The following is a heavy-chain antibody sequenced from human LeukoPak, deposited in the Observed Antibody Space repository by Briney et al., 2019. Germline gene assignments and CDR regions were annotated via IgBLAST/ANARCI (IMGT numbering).Heavy chain of an antibody. CDR2: IIPIFGTA. CDR1: GGTFSSYA. J-gene: IGHJ6*02. V-gene: IGHV1-69*05. D-gene: IGHD6-19*01. Sequence: SVKVSCKASGGTFSSYAISWVRQAPGQGLEWMGGIIPIFGTANYAQKFQGRVTMTRDTSTSTVYMELSSLRSEDTAVYYCARDVPYSSGWSYYYYYGMDVWGQGTTVTVSS. CDR3: ARDVPYSSGWSYYYYYGMDV.